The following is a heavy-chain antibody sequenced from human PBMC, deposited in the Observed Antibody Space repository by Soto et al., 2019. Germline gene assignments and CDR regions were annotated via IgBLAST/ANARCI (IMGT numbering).Heavy chain of an antibody. Sequence: GGSLRLSCAGSGFTFGDSYMSWIRQAPGKGLEWLSYISPGSRYPAYADSVKGRFTISRDNSKDTLYLQMNSLRAEDTAVYYCAKVEGDFWSGYPLTPYYYGMDVWGQGTTVTVSS. CDR1: GFTFGDSY. V-gene: IGHV3-11*05. J-gene: IGHJ6*02. CDR2: ISPGSRYP. CDR3: AKVEGDFWSGYPLTPYYYGMDV. D-gene: IGHD3-3*01.